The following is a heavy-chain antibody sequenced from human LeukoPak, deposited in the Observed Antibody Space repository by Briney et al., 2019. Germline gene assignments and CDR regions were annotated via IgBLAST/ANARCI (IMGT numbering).Heavy chain of an antibody. CDR2: IYNSGST. Sequence: SETLSLTCTVSGGSISSYYWNWIRQPPGKGLEWIGYIYNSGSTNYNPSLKSRVTISVDTSKNQFSLKLSSVTAADTAVYYCARRRRRRITMVRGVISPMDVWGKGTTVTISS. CDR1: GGSISSYY. J-gene: IGHJ6*03. CDR3: ARRRRRRITMVRGVISPMDV. V-gene: IGHV4-59*12. D-gene: IGHD3-10*01.